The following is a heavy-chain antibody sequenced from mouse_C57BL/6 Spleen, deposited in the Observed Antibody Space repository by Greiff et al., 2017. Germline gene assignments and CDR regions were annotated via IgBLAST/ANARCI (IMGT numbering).Heavy chain of an antibody. Sequence: EVQGVESGGGLVKPGGSLKLSCAASGFTFSDYGMHWVRQAPEKGLEWVAYISSGSSTIYYADKVKGPFTISRDNAKTTLFLQMTSLRSEDTAMYYCARAGDFYLDYWGQGTTLTVAS. CDR3: ARAGDFYLDY. CDR1: GFTFSDYG. J-gene: IGHJ2*01. V-gene: IGHV5-17*01. CDR2: ISSGSSTI. D-gene: IGHD2-13*01.